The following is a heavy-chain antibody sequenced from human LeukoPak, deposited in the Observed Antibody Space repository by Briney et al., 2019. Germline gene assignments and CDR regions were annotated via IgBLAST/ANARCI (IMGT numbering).Heavy chain of an antibody. V-gene: IGHV4-34*01. CDR3: ARAGVVVVAARGLDY. D-gene: IGHD2-15*01. Sequence: SSETLSLTCAVYGGSFSGYCWSWIRQPPGKGLEWIGEINHSGSTNYNPSLKSRVTISVDTSKNQFSLKLSSVTAADTAVYYCARAGVVVVAARGLDYWGQGTLVTVSS. CDR2: INHSGST. J-gene: IGHJ4*02. CDR1: GGSFSGYC.